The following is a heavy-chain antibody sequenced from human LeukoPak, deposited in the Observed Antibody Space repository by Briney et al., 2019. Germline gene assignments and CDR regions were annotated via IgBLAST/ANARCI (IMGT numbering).Heavy chain of an antibody. D-gene: IGHD5-24*01. CDR1: GFTFSSYS. J-gene: IGHJ3*02. Sequence: PGGSLRLSCAASGFTFSSYSMNWVRQAPGKGLEWVSSISSSSSYIYYADSVKGRFTISRDNAKNSLYLQMNSLRAEDTAVYYCARESHRDGSAFDIWGQGTTVTVSS. V-gene: IGHV3-21*01. CDR2: ISSSSSYI. CDR3: ARESHRDGSAFDI.